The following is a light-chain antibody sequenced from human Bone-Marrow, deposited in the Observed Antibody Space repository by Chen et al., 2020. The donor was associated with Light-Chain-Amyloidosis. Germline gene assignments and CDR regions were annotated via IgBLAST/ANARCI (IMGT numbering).Light chain of an antibody. Sequence: EIVMPQSPATLSVSPGERATLSCRASQSVSSNLAWYQQKPGQAPRLLIYGASTRATGIPARFSGSGSGTEFTLTISSLQSEDFAVYYCQQYNNWPPIFGQGTRLEIK. V-gene: IGKV3-15*01. CDR1: QSVSSN. J-gene: IGKJ5*01. CDR2: GAS. CDR3: QQYNNWPPI.